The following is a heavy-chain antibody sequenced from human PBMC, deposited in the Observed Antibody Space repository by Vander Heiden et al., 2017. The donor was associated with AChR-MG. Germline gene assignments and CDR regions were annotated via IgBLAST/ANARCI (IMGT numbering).Heavy chain of an antibody. Sequence: STSGMSVIWIRQPPGKALEWLARIDWDDDKYYNTYLMTRLTISKDTSKNQVVLTMTNMGPVDTATYDCARNRFGDYWGQGTLVTVS. CDR2: IDWDDDK. CDR1: STSGMS. V-gene: IGHV2-70*11. D-gene: IGHD3-10*01. CDR3: ARNRFGDY. J-gene: IGHJ4*02.